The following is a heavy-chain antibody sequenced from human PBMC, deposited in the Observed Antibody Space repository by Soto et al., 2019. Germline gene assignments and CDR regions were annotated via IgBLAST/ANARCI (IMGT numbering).Heavy chain of an antibody. J-gene: IGHJ6*02. V-gene: IGHV3-30-3*01. D-gene: IGHD6-6*01. CDR3: ARDRGRGYSSSSHYYYYGMDV. Sequence: PVGSLRLSCAASGFTFSSYAMHWVRQAPGKGLEWVAVISYDGSNKYYADSVKGRFTISRDNSKNTLYLQMNSLRAEDTAVYYCARDRGRGYSSSSHYYYYGMDVWGQGTTVTVSS. CDR2: ISYDGSNK. CDR1: GFTFSSYA.